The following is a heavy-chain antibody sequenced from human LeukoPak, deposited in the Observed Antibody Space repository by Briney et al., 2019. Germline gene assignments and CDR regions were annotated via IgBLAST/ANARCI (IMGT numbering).Heavy chain of an antibody. D-gene: IGHD3-10*01. Sequence: GGSLRLSCAASGFTFSSYSMNWVRQAPGKGLEWVSYISSSGSTIYYADSVKGRFTISRDNAKNSLYLQMNSLRAEDTAVYYCAAITPGYYYGSGSYNYWGQGTLVTVSS. J-gene: IGHJ4*02. CDR1: GFTFSSYS. CDR3: AAITPGYYYGSGSYNY. V-gene: IGHV3-48*04. CDR2: ISSSGSTI.